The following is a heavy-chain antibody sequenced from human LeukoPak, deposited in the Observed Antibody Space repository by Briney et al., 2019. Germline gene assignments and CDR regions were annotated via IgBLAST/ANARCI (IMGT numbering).Heavy chain of an antibody. CDR2: IYHSGST. Sequence: PSGTLSLTCAVSGGSISSSNWWSWIRQPPGKGPEWIGEIYHSGSTNYNPSLKSRVTIAVDKSKTQFSLKLSSVTAADTAVYYCARDPGYYGSGTRGAFDIWGQGTMVTVSS. D-gene: IGHD3-10*01. CDR1: GGSISSSNW. CDR3: ARDPGYYGSGTRGAFDI. J-gene: IGHJ3*02. V-gene: IGHV4-4*02.